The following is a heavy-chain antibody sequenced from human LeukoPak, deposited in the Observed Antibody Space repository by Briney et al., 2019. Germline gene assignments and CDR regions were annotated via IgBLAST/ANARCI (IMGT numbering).Heavy chain of an antibody. Sequence: SETLSLTCTVSGGSISSYYWSWIRQPPGKGLEWIGYIYYSGSTNYNPSLKSRVTISVDTSKNQFSLKLSSVTAADTAVYYCARVRSGWYLEFDYWGQGTLVTVSS. V-gene: IGHV4-59*01. CDR1: GGSISSYY. D-gene: IGHD6-19*01. J-gene: IGHJ4*02. CDR3: ARVRSGWYLEFDY. CDR2: IYYSGST.